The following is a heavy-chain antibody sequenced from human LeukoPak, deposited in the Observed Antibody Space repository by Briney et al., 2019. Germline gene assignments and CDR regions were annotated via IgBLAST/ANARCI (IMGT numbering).Heavy chain of an antibody. Sequence: GGSLRLSCAASGFTFSSYSMNWVRQAPGKGLGWVSSISSSSSYIYYADSVKGRFTISRDNAKNSLYLQMNSLRAEDTAVYYCARDLGLEGGYYMDVWGKGTTVTVSS. J-gene: IGHJ6*03. CDR3: ARDLGLEGGYYMDV. CDR2: ISSSSSYI. V-gene: IGHV3-21*01. CDR1: GFTFSSYS. D-gene: IGHD1-1*01.